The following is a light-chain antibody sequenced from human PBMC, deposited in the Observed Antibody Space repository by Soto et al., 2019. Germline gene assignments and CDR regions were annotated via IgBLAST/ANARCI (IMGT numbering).Light chain of an antibody. CDR1: QSVSSY. V-gene: IGKV3-11*01. J-gene: IGKJ1*01. CDR2: DAS. CDR3: QQRSNWPSTWT. Sequence: EIVLTQSPATLSLSPGERATLSCRASQSVSSYLAWYQQKPGQAPRLLIYDASNRATGIPARFSGSGSGTDFTLTISSLEPEDFAVYYCQQRSNWPSTWTFGPGTKVDIK.